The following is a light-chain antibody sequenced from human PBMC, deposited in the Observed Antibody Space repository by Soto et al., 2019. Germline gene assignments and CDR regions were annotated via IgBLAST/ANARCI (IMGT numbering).Light chain of an antibody. J-gene: IGKJ1*01. CDR3: QRYNSYSEA. Sequence: EIVMTQSPATLSVSPGERATLSCRVSQRVSSISGWHQQTPGPAPSLIIYAASSSATGIPGRFSGSGSGTDFTLTISSLHQDDVATYYCQRYNSYSEAFGQGTKVDIK. CDR1: QRVSSI. CDR2: AAS. V-gene: IGKV3-15*01.